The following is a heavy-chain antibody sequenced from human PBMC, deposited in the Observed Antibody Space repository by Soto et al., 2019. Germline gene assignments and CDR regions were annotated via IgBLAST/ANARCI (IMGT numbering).Heavy chain of an antibody. CDR1: GFTFSNAW. CDR2: IKSKTDGGTT. CDR3: TTEGGIAARPALLNYYYYYGMDV. Sequence: NPGGSLRLSCAASGFTFSNAWMNWVRQAPGKGLEWVGRIKSKTDGGTTDYAAPVKGRFTISRDDSKNTLYLQMNSLKTEDTAVYYCTTEGGIAARPALLNYYYYYGMDVWGQGTTVTVSS. V-gene: IGHV3-15*07. D-gene: IGHD6-6*01. J-gene: IGHJ6*02.